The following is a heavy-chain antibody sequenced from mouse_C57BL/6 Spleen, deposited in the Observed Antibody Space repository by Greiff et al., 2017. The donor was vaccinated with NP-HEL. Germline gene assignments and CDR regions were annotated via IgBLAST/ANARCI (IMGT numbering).Heavy chain of an antibody. CDR1: GYAFSSYW. CDR3: ARLRLPHYYAMDY. Sequence: QVHVKQSGAELVKPGASVKISCKASGYAFSSYWMNWVKQRPGKGLEWIGQIYPGDGDTNYNGKFKGKATLTADKSSSTAYMQLSSLTSEDSAVYFCARLRLPHYYAMDYWGQGTSVTVSS. D-gene: IGHD3-2*02. V-gene: IGHV1-80*01. J-gene: IGHJ4*01. CDR2: IYPGDGDT.